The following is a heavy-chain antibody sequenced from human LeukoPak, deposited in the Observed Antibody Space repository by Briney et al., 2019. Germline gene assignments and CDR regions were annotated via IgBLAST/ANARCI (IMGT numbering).Heavy chain of an antibody. CDR1: GGSISSGSYY. V-gene: IGHV4-61*02. D-gene: IGHD2-15*01. J-gene: IGHJ6*02. CDR2: IYTSGST. Sequence: SETLSLTCTGSGGSISSGSYYWSWIRQRAGKGLEWIGRIYTSGSTNYNPSLKRRVTLSVDTSKNQFSLKLSSVTAADTAVYYCARAGYCSGGSCYGYYYYYGIDVCGQGTTVTVSS. CDR3: ARAGYCSGGSCYGYYYYYGIDV.